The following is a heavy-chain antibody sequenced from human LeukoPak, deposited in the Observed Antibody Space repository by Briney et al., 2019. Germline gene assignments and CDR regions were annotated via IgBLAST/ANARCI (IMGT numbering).Heavy chain of an antibody. V-gene: IGHV4-34*01. J-gene: IGHJ6*04. Sequence: SETLSLTCAVYGGSFSGYYWNWIRQPPGKGLEWVGEINTSRSTNYSTSLKSRVTISVVTSKNQFSLQLSSVTAADKAVYYCARGNRVGRAAAIWGKGTTVTVSS. CDR3: ARGNRVGRAAAI. CDR1: GGSFSGYY. CDR2: INTSRST. D-gene: IGHD6-13*01.